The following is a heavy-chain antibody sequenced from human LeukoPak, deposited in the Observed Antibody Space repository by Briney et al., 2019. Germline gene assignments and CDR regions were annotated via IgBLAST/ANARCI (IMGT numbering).Heavy chain of an antibody. CDR2: IIPIFGTA. CDR3: ASGRLGYCSSTSCPYDAFDI. V-gene: IGHV1-69*01. D-gene: IGHD2-2*01. Sequence: SVKVSCKASGGTFSSYAISWVRQAPGQGLEWMGGIIPIFGTADYAQKFQGRVTVTADESTSTAYMELSSLRSEDTAVYYCASGRLGYCSSTSCPYDAFDIWGQGTMVTVSS. CDR1: GGTFSSYA. J-gene: IGHJ3*02.